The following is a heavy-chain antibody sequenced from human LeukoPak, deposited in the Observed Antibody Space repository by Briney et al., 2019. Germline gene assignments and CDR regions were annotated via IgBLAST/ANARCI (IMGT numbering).Heavy chain of an antibody. CDR2: INHSGST. D-gene: IGHD1-26*01. CDR1: GFTFSSYW. CDR3: ARGSGSYPG. Sequence: EPGGSLRLSCAASGFTFSSYWMSWLRQPPGKGLEWIGEINHSGSTNYNPSLKSRVTISVDTSKNQFPLKLSSVTAADTAVYYCARGSGSYPGWGQGTLVTVSS. V-gene: IGHV4-34*01. J-gene: IGHJ4*02.